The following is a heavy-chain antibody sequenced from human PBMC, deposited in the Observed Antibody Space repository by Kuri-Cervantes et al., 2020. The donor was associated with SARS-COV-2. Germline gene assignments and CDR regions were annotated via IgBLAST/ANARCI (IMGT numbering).Heavy chain of an antibody. D-gene: IGHD3-3*01. V-gene: IGHV3-64D*06. J-gene: IGHJ4*02. CDR2: ISSNGGST. CDR3: ARDRTDYDFWSGYGTFDY. Sequence: GGSLRLSCSASGFTFSSYAMHWVRQAPGKGLEYVSAISSNGGSTYYADSVKGRFTISRDNSKNTLYLQMSSLRAEDTAVYYCARDRTDYDFWSGYGTFDYWGQGTLVTCYS. CDR1: GFTFSSYA.